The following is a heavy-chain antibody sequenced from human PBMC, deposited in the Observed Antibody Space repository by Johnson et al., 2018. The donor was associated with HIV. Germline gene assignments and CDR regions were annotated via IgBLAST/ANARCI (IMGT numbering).Heavy chain of an antibody. V-gene: IGHV3-30*03. Sequence: QVQLVESGGGLIQSGGSLRLSCAASGFTFDDYGMSWVRQAPGKGLEWGAVVSYDGSNKYNADSVRGRFTISRDKSKNTLCLQMNSLKTEDTAVYYCTTVLRPKPLDAFDIWGQGTMVTVSS. CDR1: GFTFDDYG. CDR2: VSYDGSNK. CDR3: TTVLRPKPLDAFDI. J-gene: IGHJ3*02.